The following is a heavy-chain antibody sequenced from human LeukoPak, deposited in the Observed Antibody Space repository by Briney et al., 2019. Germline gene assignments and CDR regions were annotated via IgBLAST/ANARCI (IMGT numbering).Heavy chain of an antibody. D-gene: IGHD6-13*01. CDR2: ISSSSSYI. V-gene: IGHV3-21*01. J-gene: IGHJ3*02. CDR3: ARDGYSSSWRYAFDI. Sequence: GGSLRLSCAASGFIFSSYSMNWVRQAPGKGLEWVSSISSSSSYIYYADSVKGRFTISRDNAKNSLYLQMNSLRAEDTAVYYCARDGYSSSWRYAFDIWGQGTMVTVSS. CDR1: GFIFSSYS.